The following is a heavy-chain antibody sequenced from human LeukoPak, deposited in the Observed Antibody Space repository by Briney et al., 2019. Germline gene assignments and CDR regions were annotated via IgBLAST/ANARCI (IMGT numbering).Heavy chain of an antibody. CDR1: GGSISSYY. CDR2: IYYSGST. D-gene: IGHD5-12*01. J-gene: IGHJ4*02. Sequence: SETLSLTCTVSGGSISSYYWSWIRQPPGKGLEWIGYIYYSGSTNYNPSLKSRVTISVDTSKNQFSLKLSSVTAADTAVYYCARAIVATVSFDYWGQGTLVTVSS. V-gene: IGHV4-59*01. CDR3: ARAIVATVSFDY.